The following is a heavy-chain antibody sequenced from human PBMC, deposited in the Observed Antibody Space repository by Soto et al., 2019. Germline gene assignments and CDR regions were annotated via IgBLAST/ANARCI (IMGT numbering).Heavy chain of an antibody. V-gene: IGHV4-4*02. J-gene: IGHJ5*02. Sequence: PSETLSLTCAVSGGSISSSNWWSWVRQPPGKGLDWIGEIYHSGSTNYNPSLKSRVTISVDRSKNQFSLKLSSVTAADTAVYYCARERVDSSGYYYDRYNWFDPWGQGTLVTVSS. CDR2: IYHSGST. D-gene: IGHD3-22*01. CDR3: ARERVDSSGYYYDRYNWFDP. CDR1: GGSISSSNW.